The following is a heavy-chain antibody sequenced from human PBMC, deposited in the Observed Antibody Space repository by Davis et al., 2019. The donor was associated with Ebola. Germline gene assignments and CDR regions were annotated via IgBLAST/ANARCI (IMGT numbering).Heavy chain of an antibody. Sequence: GGSLRLSCAASGFTFSSYAMHWVRQAPGKGLEWVAVISYDGSNKYYADSVKGRFTISRDNSKNTLYLQMNSLRAEDTAVYYCAKDCTLVGDIVLVPGMDVWGQGTTVTVSS. J-gene: IGHJ6*02. D-gene: IGHD2-2*01. CDR3: AKDCTLVGDIVLVPGMDV. CDR1: GFTFSSYA. CDR2: ISYDGSNK. V-gene: IGHV3-30*04.